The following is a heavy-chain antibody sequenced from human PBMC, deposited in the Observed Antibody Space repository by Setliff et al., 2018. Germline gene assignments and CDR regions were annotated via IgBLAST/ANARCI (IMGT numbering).Heavy chain of an antibody. CDR1: GDSVSATSFY. J-gene: IGHJ4*02. D-gene: IGHD4-17*01. Sequence: SETLSLTCIVSGDSVSATSFYWAWIRQSPGKGLEWVGSISYSGNTHYNPSLMSRVTISLDTSNNRFSLKVNSVSAADTAMYFCARDGRLYGVPFDYWGQGTLVTVSS. CDR2: ISYSGNT. V-gene: IGHV4-39*07. CDR3: ARDGRLYGVPFDY.